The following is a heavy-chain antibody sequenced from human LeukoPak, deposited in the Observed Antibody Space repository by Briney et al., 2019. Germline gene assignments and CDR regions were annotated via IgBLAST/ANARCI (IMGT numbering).Heavy chain of an antibody. J-gene: IGHJ4*02. CDR2: INPTGGST. CDR1: GYTFTSYY. CDR3: ARGLDLIDY. V-gene: IGHV1-46*01. Sequence: ASVKVSCKASGYTFTSYYMHWVRQAPGQGLEWMGLINPTGGSTGYAQKFQGRVTMTRDMSTSTAYMELRSLRSDDTAVYYCARGLDLIDYWGQGTLVTVSS.